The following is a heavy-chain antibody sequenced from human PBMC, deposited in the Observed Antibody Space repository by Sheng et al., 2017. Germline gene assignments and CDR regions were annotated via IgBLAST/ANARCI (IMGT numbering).Heavy chain of an antibody. V-gene: IGHV3-30*02. D-gene: IGHD3-22*01. CDR3: AKDYDSSGYSYYYYYYMDV. CDR1: GFTFSSYG. Sequence: QVQLVESGGGVVQPGGSLRLSCAASGFTFSSYGMHWVRQAPGKGLEWVAFIRYDGSNKYYADSVKGRFTISRDNSKNTLYLQMNSLRAEDTAVYYCAKDYDSSGYSYYYYYYMDVWGKGTTVTVSS. J-gene: IGHJ6*03. CDR2: IRYDGSNK.